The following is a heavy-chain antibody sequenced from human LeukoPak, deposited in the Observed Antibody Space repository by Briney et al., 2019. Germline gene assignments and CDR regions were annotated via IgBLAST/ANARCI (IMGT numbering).Heavy chain of an antibody. CDR2: ISYDGRNK. V-gene: IGHV3-30*18. Sequence: GRSLRLSCAASGFPFSSYGMHWVRQAPGKGLEWVAVISYDGRNKYYTDSVKGRFTISRDNSKNTLYLQMNSLRAEDTAVYYCAKDVGERYYFDYWGQGTLVTVSS. J-gene: IGHJ4*02. CDR3: AKDVGERYYFDY. CDR1: GFPFSSYG.